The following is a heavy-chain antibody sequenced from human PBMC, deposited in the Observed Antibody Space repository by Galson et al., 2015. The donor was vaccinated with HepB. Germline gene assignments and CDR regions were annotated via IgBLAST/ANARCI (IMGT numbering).Heavy chain of an antibody. V-gene: IGHV3-30*04. Sequence: SLRLSCAASGFTFSSYAIHWVRQAPGKGLEWVALISYHGSNKYYANFVKGQFTISRDNSKNTLFLQMDSLRPEDTAVYYCARDRQVLGADYYFGMDVWGQGATVTVSS. CDR1: GFTFSSYA. D-gene: IGHD1-26*01. CDR2: ISYHGSNK. CDR3: ARDRQVLGADYYFGMDV. J-gene: IGHJ6*02.